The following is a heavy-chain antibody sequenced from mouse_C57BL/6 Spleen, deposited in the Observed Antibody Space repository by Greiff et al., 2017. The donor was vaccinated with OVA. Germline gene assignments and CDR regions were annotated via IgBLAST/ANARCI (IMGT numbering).Heavy chain of an antibody. D-gene: IGHD2-4*01. J-gene: IGHJ2*01. CDR2: IDPSDSYT. CDR3: ARGGLRRGLDY. Sequence: QVQLQQSGAELVMPGASVKLSCKASGYTFTSYWMHWVKQRPGQGLEWIGEIDPSDSYTNYNQKFKGKSTLTVDKSSSTAYMQLSSLTSEDSAVYYCARGGLRRGLDYWGQGTTLTVSS. CDR1: GYTFTSYW. V-gene: IGHV1-69*01.